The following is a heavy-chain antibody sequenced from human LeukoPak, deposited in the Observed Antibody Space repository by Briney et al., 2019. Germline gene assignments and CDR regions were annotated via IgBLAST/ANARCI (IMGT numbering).Heavy chain of an antibody. CDR1: GFTFSSYA. CDR2: ISSNGGST. D-gene: IGHD2-15*01. V-gene: IGHV3-64*01. J-gene: IGHJ4*02. CDR3: ARDLYPSRLGYCSGGSCYSVGY. Sequence: GGSLRLSCAASGFTFSSYAMHWVRQAPGKGLEYVSAISSNGGSTYYANSVKGGFTISRDNSKNTLYLQMGSLRAEDMAVYYCARDLYPSRLGYCSGGSCYSVGYWGQGTLVTVSS.